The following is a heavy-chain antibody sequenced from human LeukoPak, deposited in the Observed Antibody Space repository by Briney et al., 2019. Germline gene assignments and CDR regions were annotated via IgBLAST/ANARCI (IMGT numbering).Heavy chain of an antibody. CDR3: AKSGDYGYWYFDL. CDR1: GFTFSSYA. Sequence: GGSLRLSCAASGFTFSSYAMSWVRQAPGKGLEWVSAISGSGGSTYYADPVKGRFTISRDNSKNTLYLQMNSLRAEDTAVYYCAKSGDYGYWYFDLWGRGTLVTVSS. CDR2: ISGSGGST. V-gene: IGHV3-23*01. D-gene: IGHD4-17*01. J-gene: IGHJ2*01.